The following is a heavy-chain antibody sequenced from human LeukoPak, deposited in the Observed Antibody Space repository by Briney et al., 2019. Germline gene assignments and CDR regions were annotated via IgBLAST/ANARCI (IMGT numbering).Heavy chain of an antibody. CDR2: IKQDGSEK. J-gene: IGHJ5*02. V-gene: IGHV3-7*03. Sequence: PGGSLRLSCAASGFTFSSYWMSWVRQAPGKGLEWVANIKQDGSEKYYVDSVKGRFTISRDNAKNSLYLQMNSLRAEDTALYHCARDISSDSMTTVTTWWFDPWGQGTLVTVSS. CDR1: GFTFSSYW. D-gene: IGHD4-17*01. CDR3: ARDISSDSMTTVTTWWFDP.